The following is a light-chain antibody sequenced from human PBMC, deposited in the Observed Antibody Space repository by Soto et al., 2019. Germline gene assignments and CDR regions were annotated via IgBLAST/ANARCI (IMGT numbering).Light chain of an antibody. Sequence: DIQMTQSPSSLSASVGDRITITCRASQSISRSLNWYQQKPGKAPKLLIYVASTLQSGISSRFSGSGSGTDFTLTNSSLQPEYLATYYCQQHFSVPSFGQGTKVEIK. V-gene: IGKV1-39*01. CDR3: QQHFSVPS. CDR1: QSISRS. CDR2: VAS. J-gene: IGKJ2*01.